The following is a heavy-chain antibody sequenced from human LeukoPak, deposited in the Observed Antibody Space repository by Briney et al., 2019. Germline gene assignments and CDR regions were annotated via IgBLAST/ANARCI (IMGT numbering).Heavy chain of an antibody. D-gene: IGHD6-13*01. V-gene: IGHV3-74*01. J-gene: IGHJ4*02. CDR2: INSDGSST. CDR3: ARAGQQLELDH. Sequence: GGSLRLSCAASGFTFSSYWMHWVRQAPGKGLVWVSRINSDGSSTSYADSVKGRFTISRDNAKNTLYLQMNSLRAEDTAVYYCARAGQQLELDHWGQGTLVTVSS. CDR1: GFTFSSYW.